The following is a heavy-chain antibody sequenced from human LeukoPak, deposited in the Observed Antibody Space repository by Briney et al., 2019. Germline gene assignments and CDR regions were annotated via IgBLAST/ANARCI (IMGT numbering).Heavy chain of an antibody. CDR3: AKDPYYYDSSGYYVEAFDI. J-gene: IGHJ3*02. Sequence: GGSLRLSCAASGFTFSSYGMHWVRQAPGKGLEWVAFIRYDGSNKYYADSVKGRFTISRDNSKNTLYLQMNSLRAEDTAVYYCAKDPYYYDSSGYYVEAFDIWXXXTMVTVSS. CDR2: IRYDGSNK. CDR1: GFTFSSYG. D-gene: IGHD3-22*01. V-gene: IGHV3-30*02.